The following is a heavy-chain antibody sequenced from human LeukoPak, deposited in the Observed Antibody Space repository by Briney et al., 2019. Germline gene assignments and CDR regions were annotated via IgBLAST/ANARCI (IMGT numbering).Heavy chain of an antibody. CDR2: IDYSGTT. D-gene: IGHD2-2*01. J-gene: IGHJ5*01. Sequence: PSETLSLTCTVSGVSITGNDQFWSWIRQPPGKGLEWIGYIDYSGTTYYNPSLKGQVNMSRDTSRNQFSLNLNSVTAADTAFYYCGGGLGYCSSTRCPPDSWGQGTLVTVSS. CDR3: GGGLGYCSSTRCPPDS. CDR1: GVSITGNDQF. V-gene: IGHV4-30-4*01.